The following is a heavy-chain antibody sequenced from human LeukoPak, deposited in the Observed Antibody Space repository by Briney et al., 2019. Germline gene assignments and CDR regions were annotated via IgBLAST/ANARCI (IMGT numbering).Heavy chain of an antibody. J-gene: IGHJ4*02. CDR1: GFSLSSYA. D-gene: IGHD5-12*01. CDR2: ISFSGDST. V-gene: IGHV3-23*01. Sequence: PGGSLRLSCAASGFSLSSYAMTWVRQAPGKGLEWVSGISFSGDSTFYADSVKGRFTISRDNAKNSLYLQMNSLRAEDTALYYCAKGRHSGYVRPIDYWGQGTLVTVSS. CDR3: AKGRHSGYVRPIDY.